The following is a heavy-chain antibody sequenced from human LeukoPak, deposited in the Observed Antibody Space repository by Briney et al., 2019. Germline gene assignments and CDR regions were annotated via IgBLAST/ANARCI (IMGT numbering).Heavy chain of an antibody. CDR1: GYAFSRFS. D-gene: IGHD6-19*01. CDR2: ISPHTGNT. V-gene: IGHV1-18*01. CDR3: ANPSSSWHDAFDM. J-gene: IGHJ3*02. Sequence: SVKVSCKASGYAFSRFSFTWLRQAPGHGLEWLGWISPHTGNTNYSEKFQGRVTMTRDPSTNTAYMELRSLKSDDTAVYYCANPSSSWHDAFDMWGQGTMVIVSS.